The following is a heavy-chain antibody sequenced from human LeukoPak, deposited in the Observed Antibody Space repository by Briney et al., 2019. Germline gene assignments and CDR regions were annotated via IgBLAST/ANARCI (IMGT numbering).Heavy chain of an antibody. Sequence: GGSLRLSCAASGFTFSSYAMSWVRQAPGKGLEWVSAIVGSGASAYYADSVKGRFTISRDNSKDTLHLQMNSLRAEDTAIYHCAKVRVVGDYNWFFDLWGRGTLVTVSS. D-gene: IGHD4-17*01. CDR3: AKVRVVGDYNWFFDL. CDR2: IVGSGASA. J-gene: IGHJ2*01. V-gene: IGHV3-23*01. CDR1: GFTFSSYA.